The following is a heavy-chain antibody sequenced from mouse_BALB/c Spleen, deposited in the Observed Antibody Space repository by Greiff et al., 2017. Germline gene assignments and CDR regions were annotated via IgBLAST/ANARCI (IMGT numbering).Heavy chain of an antibody. D-gene: IGHD2-3*01. J-gene: IGHJ4*01. CDR1: GYTFTSYW. Sequence: QVQLQQPGAELVKPGASVKLSCKASGYTFTSYWMHWVKQRPGQGLEWIGEINPSNGRTNYNEKFKSKATLTVDKSSSTAYMQLSSLTSEDSAVYYCARIYDYYAMDDWGQGTSVTVSS. CDR3: ARIYDYYAMDD. V-gene: IGHV1S81*02. CDR2: INPSNGRT.